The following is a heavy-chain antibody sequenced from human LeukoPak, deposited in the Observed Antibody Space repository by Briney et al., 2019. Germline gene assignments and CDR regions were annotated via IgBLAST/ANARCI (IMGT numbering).Heavy chain of an antibody. CDR2: ISSSGSTI. V-gene: IGHV3-11*01. CDR1: GFTFSDYY. J-gene: IGHJ4*02. D-gene: IGHD3-16*01. CDR3: ARVMLGTDYFDY. Sequence: GGSLRLSCAASGFTFSDYYMSWIRQAPGKGLEWVSYISSSGSTIYYADSVKGRFTISWDNAKNSLYLQMNSLRAEGTAVYYCARVMLGTDYFDYWGQGTLVTVSS.